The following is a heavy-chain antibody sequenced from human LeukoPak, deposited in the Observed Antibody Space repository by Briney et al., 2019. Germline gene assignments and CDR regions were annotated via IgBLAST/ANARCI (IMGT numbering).Heavy chain of an antibody. CDR2: IYPGDSDT. CDR1: GYSFTSYW. D-gene: IGHD6-13*01. J-gene: IGHJ5*02. CDR3: ARHSSSWTGAANWFDP. V-gene: IGHV5-51*01. Sequence: GESLKISCKGSGYSFTSYWIGWVRQMPGKGLEWMGIIYPGDSDTRYSPSFQGQVTISADKSISTAYLQWSGLKASDTAMYYCARHSSSWTGAANWFDPWGQGTLVTVSS.